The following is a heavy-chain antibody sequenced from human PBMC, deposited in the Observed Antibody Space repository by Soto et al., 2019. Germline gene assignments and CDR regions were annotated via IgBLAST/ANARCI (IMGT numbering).Heavy chain of an antibody. V-gene: IGHV4-30-4*01. D-gene: IGHD5-18*01. CDR1: GGSISSGDYY. J-gene: IGHJ4*02. Sequence: SETLSLTCTVSGGSISSGDYYWSWIRQPPGKGLEWIGYIYYSGSTYYNSSLKSRISISVDTSKNQFSLELRSVTAADTGVYYCSRGDTTMVPTFDFWGQGTLVTVSS. CDR3: SRGDTTMVPTFDF. CDR2: IYYSGST.